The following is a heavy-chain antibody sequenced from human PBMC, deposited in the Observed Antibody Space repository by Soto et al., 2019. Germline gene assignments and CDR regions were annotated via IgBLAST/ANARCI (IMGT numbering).Heavy chain of an antibody. V-gene: IGHV4-31*03. CDR3: ASFPPGGYYTPWYFDY. Sequence: PSETLSLTCSVSGGSISSGGYYWSWIRQHPGKGLEWIGYIYYSGSTYYNPSLKSRVTISVDTSKDQFSLKLSSVTAADTAVYYCASFPPGGYYTPWYFDYWGQGTLVTVSS. CDR1: GGSISSGGYY. CDR2: IYYSGST. D-gene: IGHD3-3*01. J-gene: IGHJ4*02.